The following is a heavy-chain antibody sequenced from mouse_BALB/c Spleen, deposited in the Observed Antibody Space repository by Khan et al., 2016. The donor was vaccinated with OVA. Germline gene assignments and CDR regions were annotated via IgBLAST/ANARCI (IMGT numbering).Heavy chain of an antibody. V-gene: IGHV2-9*02. D-gene: IGHD1-3*01. Sequence: QMQLEESGPGLVAPSQRLSITCTVSGFSLTSYGVHWVRQTPGKGLEWLGVIWAGGGTNYNSALMSRLSTSKDNSKSKVFLKMNSLQTDGTAMYYCARHEDIWGQGTTLTVSS. CDR1: GFSLTSYG. CDR2: IWAGGGT. CDR3: ARHEDI. J-gene: IGHJ2*01.